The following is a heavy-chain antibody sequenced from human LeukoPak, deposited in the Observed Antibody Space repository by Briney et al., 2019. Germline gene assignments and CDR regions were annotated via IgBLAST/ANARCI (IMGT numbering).Heavy chain of an antibody. V-gene: IGHV3-9*01. J-gene: IGHJ4*02. CDR1: GFTFDDYA. CDR3: AKDARRYSYGQDPYYFDY. Sequence: GGSLRLSCAASGFTFDDYAMHWVRQAPGKGLEWVSGISWNGGSIGYADSVKGRFTISRDNAKNSLYLQMNSLRAEDTALYYCAKDARRYSYGQDPYYFDYWGQGTLVTASS. D-gene: IGHD5-18*01. CDR2: ISWNGGSI.